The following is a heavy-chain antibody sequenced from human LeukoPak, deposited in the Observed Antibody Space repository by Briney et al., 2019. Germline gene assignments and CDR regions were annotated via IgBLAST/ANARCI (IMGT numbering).Heavy chain of an antibody. J-gene: IGHJ3*01. CDR3: ASDTSHTGGYYYREDAFDV. V-gene: IGHV1-8*01. D-gene: IGHD3-22*01. CDR2: MSPNSGNT. CDR1: GYTFTNYD. Sequence: GASVKVSCKASGYTFTNYDINWVRQATGQGLEWMGWMSPNSGNTGYAQKFQGRVTMTRNASISTAYMELNSLTSEDTAVYYCASDTSHTGGYYYREDAFDVWGQGTMVTVSS.